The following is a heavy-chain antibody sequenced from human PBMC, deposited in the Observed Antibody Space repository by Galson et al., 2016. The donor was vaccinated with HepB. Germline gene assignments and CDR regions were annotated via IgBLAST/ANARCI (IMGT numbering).Heavy chain of an antibody. J-gene: IGHJ4*02. D-gene: IGHD3/OR15-3a*01. CDR1: RYTFTSYY. Sequence: SVKVSCKASRYTFTSYYMHWVRQAPGQGLEWMGIINPSGGSTSYAQKFQGRVTVTRDTSTSTVYMELSSLRSEDTAVYYCARGTGTGGYFDYWGQGALVTVSS. V-gene: IGHV1-46*01. CDR3: ARGTGTGGYFDY. CDR2: INPSGGST.